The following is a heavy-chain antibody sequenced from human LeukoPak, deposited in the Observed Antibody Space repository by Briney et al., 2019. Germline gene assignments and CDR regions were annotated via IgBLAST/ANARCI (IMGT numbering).Heavy chain of an antibody. J-gene: IGHJ4*02. CDR2: IYYSGST. CDR1: GGSISSYY. CDR3: AGSVVARTVIDY. D-gene: IGHD2-15*01. V-gene: IGHV4-59*01. Sequence: SETLSLTCTVSGGSISSYYWSWLRQPPGKGLEWIGYIYYSGSTNYNPSLKSRVTISVDTSKNQFSLKLSSVTAADTAVYYCAGSVVARTVIDYWGQGTLVTVSS.